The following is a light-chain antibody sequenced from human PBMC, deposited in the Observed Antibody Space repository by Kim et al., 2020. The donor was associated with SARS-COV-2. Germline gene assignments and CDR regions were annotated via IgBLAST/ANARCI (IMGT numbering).Light chain of an antibody. CDR3: ATGDSSLSTVV. CDR2: DND. J-gene: IGLJ2*01. V-gene: IGLV1-51*01. CDR1: SSNIGNNY. Sequence: QSVLTQPPSVSAAPGQKVTISCSGSSSNIGNNYVFWYQHLPGTAPKLLIYDNDKRPSGIPDRFSGSKSGTSATLGITGLLTGDEADYYCATGDSSLSTVVFGGGSKLTVL.